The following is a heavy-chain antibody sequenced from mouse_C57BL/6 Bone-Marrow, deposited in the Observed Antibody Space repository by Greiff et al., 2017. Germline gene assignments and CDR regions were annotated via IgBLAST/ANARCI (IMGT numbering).Heavy chain of an antibody. V-gene: IGHV1-64*01. CDR1: GCTFTSYW. CDR3: ARYGSSYWYFDV. Sequence: QVQLQQPGAELVKPGASVKLSCKASGCTFTSYWMHWVKQRPGQGLEWIGMIHPNSGSTNYNEKFKSKATLTVDKSSSTAYMQLSSLTSEDSAVYYCARYGSSYWYFDVWGTGTTVTVSS. CDR2: IHPNSGST. J-gene: IGHJ1*03. D-gene: IGHD1-1*01.